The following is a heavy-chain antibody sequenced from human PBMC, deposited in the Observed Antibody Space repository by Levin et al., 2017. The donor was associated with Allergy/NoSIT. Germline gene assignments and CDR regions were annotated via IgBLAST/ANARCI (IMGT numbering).Heavy chain of an antibody. Sequence: QAGGSLRLSCAASGFTFSSYAMHWVRQAPGKGLEWVAVISYDGSNKYYADSVKGRFTISRDNSKNTLYLQMNSLRAEDTAVYYCARVGLRTVTTVGRNWYFDLWGRGTLVTVSS. CDR1: GFTFSSYA. CDR2: ISYDGSNK. CDR3: ARVGLRTVTTVGRNWYFDL. J-gene: IGHJ2*01. D-gene: IGHD4-17*01. V-gene: IGHV3-30*04.